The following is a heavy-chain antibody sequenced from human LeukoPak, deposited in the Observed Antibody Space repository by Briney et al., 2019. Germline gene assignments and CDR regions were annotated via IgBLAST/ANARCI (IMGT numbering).Heavy chain of an antibody. J-gene: IGHJ4*02. Sequence: SETLSLTCAVSGGSISSSNWWSWVRQPPGKGLEWIGEIYHSGSTNYNPSLKSRVTISVDTSKNQFSLKLSSVTAADTAVYYCARDGQLVDYEVDYWGQGTLVTVSS. CDR2: IYHSGST. CDR3: ARDGQLVDYEVDY. CDR1: GGSISSSNW. V-gene: IGHV4-4*02. D-gene: IGHD6-6*01.